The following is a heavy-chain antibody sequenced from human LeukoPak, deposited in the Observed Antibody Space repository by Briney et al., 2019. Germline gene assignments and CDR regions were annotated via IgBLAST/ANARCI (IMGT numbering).Heavy chain of an antibody. CDR2: IYYTGST. CDR3: ARDSSSSRAFDI. D-gene: IGHD6-6*01. CDR1: GGSISSTGYY. V-gene: IGHV4-39*07. J-gene: IGHJ3*02. Sequence: PSETLSLTCTVYGGSISSTGYYWGWIRQPPGKGLEWLGNIYYTGSTYYNPSLKSRVTISVDTSKNQFSLKLSSVTAADTAVYYCARDSSSSRAFDIWGQGTMVTVSS.